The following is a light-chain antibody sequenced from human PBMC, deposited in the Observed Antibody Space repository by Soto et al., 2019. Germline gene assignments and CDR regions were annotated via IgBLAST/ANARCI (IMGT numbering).Light chain of an antibody. CDR2: KVS. V-gene: IGKV2-30*01. Sequence: DAALTESALSLPVTLGQPDSIFSRSFQCFVYSDGTTYLNWFQQKPGQSPRRLIYKVSNRDSGVPDRFSGSGSGTDFTLRISRVEADDIGIYYCMQGTHWPLTFGQGTRLEI. CDR1: QCFVYSDGTTY. J-gene: IGKJ5*01. CDR3: MQGTHWPLT.